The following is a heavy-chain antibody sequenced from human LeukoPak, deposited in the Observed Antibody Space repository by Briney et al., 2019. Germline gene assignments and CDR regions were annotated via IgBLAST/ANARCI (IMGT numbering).Heavy chain of an antibody. CDR3: ATDQGPRYYDFWSGYYY. J-gene: IGHJ4*02. D-gene: IGHD3-3*01. Sequence: ASVKVSCKVSGYTLTELSMHWVRQAPGKGLEWMGGFDPEDGETIYAQKFQGRVTMTEDTSTDTAYMDLSSLRSEDTAVYYCATDQGPRYYDFWSGYYYWGQGTLVTVSS. CDR2: FDPEDGET. CDR1: GYTLTELS. V-gene: IGHV1-24*01.